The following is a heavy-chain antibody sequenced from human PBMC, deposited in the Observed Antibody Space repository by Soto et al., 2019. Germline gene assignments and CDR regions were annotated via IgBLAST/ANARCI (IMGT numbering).Heavy chain of an antibody. CDR3: VRVRLGAPTRYFDY. V-gene: IGHV3-72*01. CDR1: GFTFSDHY. CDR2: IRNKANSYTT. J-gene: IGHJ4*02. Sequence: EVQLVESGGGLVQPGGSLRLSCAASGFTFSDHYMDLIRQAPGKGLEWVGRIRNKANSYTTDYAASVRGRFTISRDDSKSSLFLQMNSIRSDDTAVYHCVRVRLGAPTRYFDYWGQGTLVTVSS.